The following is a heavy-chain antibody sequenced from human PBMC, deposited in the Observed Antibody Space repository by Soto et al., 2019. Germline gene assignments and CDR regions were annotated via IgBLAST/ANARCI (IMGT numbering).Heavy chain of an antibody. V-gene: IGHV3-48*02. CDR1: GFTFSSYS. Sequence: EVQLVESGGGLVQPGGSLRLSCAASGFTFSSYSMDWVRQAPGKGLEWVSFISSRSSAIYYGDSVKGRFTISRDNAKNSLNLQMNRLTDEETAVYNWARKDGSGGSGPFAYWGQGPLVTVSS. D-gene: IGHD2-15*01. CDR3: ARKDGSGGSGPFAY. J-gene: IGHJ4*02. CDR2: ISSRSSAI.